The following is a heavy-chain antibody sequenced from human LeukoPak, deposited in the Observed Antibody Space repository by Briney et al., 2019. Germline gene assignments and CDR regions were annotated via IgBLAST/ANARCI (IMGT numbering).Heavy chain of an antibody. V-gene: IGHV1-18*01. D-gene: IGHD3-22*01. CDR2: ISAYNGNT. CDR1: GYTFTSYG. CDR3: ARDSLSYYDSSGYLDY. Sequence: ASVKVSYKASGYTFTSYGISWVRQAPGQGFEWMGWISAYNGNTNYAQKLQGRVTMTTDTSTSTAYMELRSLRSDDTAVYYCARDSLSYYDSSGYLDYWGQGTLVTVSS. J-gene: IGHJ4*02.